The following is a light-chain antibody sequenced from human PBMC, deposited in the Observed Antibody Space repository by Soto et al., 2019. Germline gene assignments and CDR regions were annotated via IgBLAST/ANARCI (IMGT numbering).Light chain of an antibody. V-gene: IGKV3-20*01. CDR1: QSVAGSS. CDR3: QQYGRSPFT. Sequence: EIVLTQSPGTLSLSPGDRATLSCRASQSVAGSSLAWYQQKPGQAPRLLIYGASSRATGIPARFSASGSGTDFTLTISRLEPEDFAVYYCQQYGRSPFTFGPGTKVDIK. CDR2: GAS. J-gene: IGKJ3*01.